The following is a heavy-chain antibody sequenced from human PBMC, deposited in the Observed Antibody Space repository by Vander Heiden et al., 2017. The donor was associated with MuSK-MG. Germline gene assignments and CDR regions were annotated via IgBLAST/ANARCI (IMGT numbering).Heavy chain of an antibody. D-gene: IGHD6-13*01. CDR1: GFTFSRYA. V-gene: IGHV3-30-3*01. J-gene: IGHJ6*02. Sequence: QVQLVESGGGVVQPGRSLRLSCAASGFTFSRYAMHWVRQAPGKGLEWVAVISYDGSNKYYADSVKGRFTSSRDNSKNTLYLQMNSLRAEDTAVYYCAGGGAAAGTYYYYYGMDVWGQGTTVTVSS. CDR2: ISYDGSNK. CDR3: AGGGAAAGTYYYYYGMDV.